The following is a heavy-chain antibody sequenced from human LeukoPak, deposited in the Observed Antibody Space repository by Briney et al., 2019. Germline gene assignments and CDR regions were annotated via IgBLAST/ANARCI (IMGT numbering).Heavy chain of an antibody. V-gene: IGHV1-2*02. CDR3: ARSSRVAGSYNWFDT. Sequence: ASVKVSCKASGYTFAGYYMHWVRQAPGQGLEWMGWINPNSGGTNYAQKFQGRVTMTRDTSISTAYMELSRLRSDDTAVYYCARSSRVAGSYNWFDTWGQGTLVTVSS. CDR1: GYTFAGYY. J-gene: IGHJ5*02. CDR2: INPNSGGT. D-gene: IGHD6-19*01.